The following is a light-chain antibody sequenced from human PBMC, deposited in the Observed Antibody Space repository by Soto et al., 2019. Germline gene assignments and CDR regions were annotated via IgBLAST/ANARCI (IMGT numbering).Light chain of an antibody. J-gene: IGKJ1*01. CDR1: QSVSANY. CDR3: QQYGSLPWT. Sequence: EIVLTQSPGTLSLSPGEEATLSCRASQSVSANYLAWYQQKPGQTPRPLIYGASSRAIGIPDRFSGSGSGTDFTLTISRLEPEDFAVYYYQQYGSLPWTFGQGTKVEIK. CDR2: GAS. V-gene: IGKV3-20*01.